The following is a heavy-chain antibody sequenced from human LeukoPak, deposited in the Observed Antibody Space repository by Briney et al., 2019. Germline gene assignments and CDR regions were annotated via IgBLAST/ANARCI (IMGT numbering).Heavy chain of an antibody. CDR3: ARGRDGYNYYYYYYMDA. D-gene: IGHD5-24*01. J-gene: IGHJ6*03. Sequence: GGSLRLSCAASGFTFSNYGMHWVRQAPGKGLEWLAIMWYDGSIKYYADSAKGRFTISRDNSKNTVFLLMNSLRAEDTAVYYCARGRDGYNYYYYYYMDAWGKGTTVTVSS. V-gene: IGHV3-33*02. CDR2: MWYDGSIK. CDR1: GFTFSNYG.